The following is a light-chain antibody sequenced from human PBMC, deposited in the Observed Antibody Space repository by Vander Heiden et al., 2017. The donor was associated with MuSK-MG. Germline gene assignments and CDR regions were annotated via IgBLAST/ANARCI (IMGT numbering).Light chain of an antibody. CDR3: HQYSYSPKT. J-gene: IGKJ1*01. V-gene: IGKV3-20*01. CDR1: QSVSSPY. CDR2: GAS. Sequence: EIVLTQSPGTLSLSPGERATLSCRASQSVSSPYLAWYQQKPGQAPRLLMYGASRSATGTPDRFSGSGSGTDFTLTISGLEPEDFAVYYCHQYSYSPKTFGQGTKVEIK.